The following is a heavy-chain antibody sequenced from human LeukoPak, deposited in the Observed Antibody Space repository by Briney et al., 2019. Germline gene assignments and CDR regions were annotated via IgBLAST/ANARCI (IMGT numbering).Heavy chain of an antibody. Sequence: SETLSLTCTVSGGSIGSYYWSWIRQPAGKGLEWIGRIYTSGGAVYNPSLKSRVTMSVDTSKNQFSLKLSSVTAADTAVYYCARGVFYYDTSGRGYYFDYWGQGTLVTVSS. V-gene: IGHV4-4*07. D-gene: IGHD3-22*01. CDR1: GGSIGSYY. J-gene: IGHJ4*02. CDR3: ARGVFYYDTSGRGYYFDY. CDR2: IYTSGGA.